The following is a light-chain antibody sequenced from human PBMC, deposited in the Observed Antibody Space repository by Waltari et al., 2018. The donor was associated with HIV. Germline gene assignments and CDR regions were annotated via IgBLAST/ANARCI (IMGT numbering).Light chain of an antibody. Sequence: EIVLTQSPATLSLSPGERATLSCRASQRVSNSLIWYQQKPGQAPRLLIYDASNRATGGPARFSGSGSGTDFTLTISSLEPEDFAVYYCQQRSNWPPITFGGGTKVEIK. V-gene: IGKV3-11*01. CDR1: QRVSNS. CDR3: QQRSNWPPIT. J-gene: IGKJ4*01. CDR2: DAS.